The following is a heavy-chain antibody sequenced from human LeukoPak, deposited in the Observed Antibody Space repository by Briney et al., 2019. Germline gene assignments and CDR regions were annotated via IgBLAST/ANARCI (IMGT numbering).Heavy chain of an antibody. D-gene: IGHD2-15*01. J-gene: IGHJ3*02. CDR3: ARDNCSGGSCYSDAFDI. CDR2: IYHSGST. CDR1: GGSISSGGYS. Sequence: SQTLSLTCAVSGGSISSGGYSWSWIRQPPGKGLEWIGYIYHSGSTYYNPSLKSRVTISVDRSKNQFSLKLSSVTAADTAVYYCARDNCSGGSCYSDAFDIWGQGTMVTVSS. V-gene: IGHV4-30-2*01.